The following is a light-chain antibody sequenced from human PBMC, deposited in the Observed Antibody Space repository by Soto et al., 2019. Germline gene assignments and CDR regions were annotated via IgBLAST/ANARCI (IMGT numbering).Light chain of an antibody. CDR1: QDISNY. Sequence: DIQMTQSPSSLSASVGDRVTIPCRASQDISNYFAWYQQKPGKVPKLLIYAASTLQSGVPSRFSGSGSGTDFTLTISSLQPEDVATYYCQKYNSAPRTFGGGTKVEIK. CDR3: QKYNSAPRT. J-gene: IGKJ4*01. V-gene: IGKV1-27*01. CDR2: AAS.